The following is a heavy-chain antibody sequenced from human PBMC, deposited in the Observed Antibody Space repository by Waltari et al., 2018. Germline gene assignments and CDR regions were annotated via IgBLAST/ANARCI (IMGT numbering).Heavy chain of an antibody. V-gene: IGHV4-59*11. CDR1: GGSISSHY. D-gene: IGHD2-2*01. J-gene: IGHJ4*02. CDR2: IYYSGST. CDR3: ARAGGSYCSSTSCDQVWYFDY. Sequence: QVQLQESGPGLVKPSETLSLTCTVSGGSISSHYWSWIRQPPGKGLEWIGYIYYSGSTNYNPSLKSRVTISVDTSKNQFSLKLSSVTAADTAVYYCARAGGSYCSSTSCDQVWYFDYWGQGTLVIVSS.